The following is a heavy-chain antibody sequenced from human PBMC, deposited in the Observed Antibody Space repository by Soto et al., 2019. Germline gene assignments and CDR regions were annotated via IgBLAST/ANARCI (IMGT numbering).Heavy chain of an antibody. Sequence: SVKVSCKTSVGTFSNDAISWVRQAPGQGLEWMGGIIPIYGTTHYAQKFQGRVKLTADDSTGTAYMELSSLRSEDTGVYYCARDGMGTVVGGMDVWGQGTTVTVSS. J-gene: IGHJ6*02. D-gene: IGHD7-27*01. V-gene: IGHV1-69*13. CDR3: ARDGMGTVVGGMDV. CDR2: IIPIYGTT. CDR1: VGTFSNDA.